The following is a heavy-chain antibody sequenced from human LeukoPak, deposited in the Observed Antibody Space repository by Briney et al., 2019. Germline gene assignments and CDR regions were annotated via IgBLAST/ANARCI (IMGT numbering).Heavy chain of an antibody. CDR1: GFTFSNYG. Sequence: GRSLRLSCAASGFTFSNYGMHWVRQAPGKGLEWVAVIWYDGSNKYYADSVKGRFTISRDNSKNTPYLQMNSLRAEDTAVYYCASASYCKGGSCYSVHWGQGTLVTVSS. J-gene: IGHJ4*02. V-gene: IGHV3-33*01. D-gene: IGHD2-15*01. CDR3: ASASYCKGGSCYSVH. CDR2: IWYDGSNK.